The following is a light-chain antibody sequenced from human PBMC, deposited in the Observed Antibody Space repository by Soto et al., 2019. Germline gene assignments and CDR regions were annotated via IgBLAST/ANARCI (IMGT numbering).Light chain of an antibody. Sequence: QSALTQPPSASGSPGQSVTISCTGTSSDVGGYNYVSWYQQHPGKAPKFMIYEVSKRPSGVPDRFSGSKSGNTASLTVSGLQAEDEADYYCSSYAGSYVVFGTGTKVTVL. V-gene: IGLV2-8*01. CDR1: SSDVGGYNY. J-gene: IGLJ1*01. CDR3: SSYAGSYVV. CDR2: EVS.